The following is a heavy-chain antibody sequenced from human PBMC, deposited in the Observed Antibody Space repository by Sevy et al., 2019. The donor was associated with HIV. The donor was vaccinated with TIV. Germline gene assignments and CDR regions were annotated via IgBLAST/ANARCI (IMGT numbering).Heavy chain of an antibody. J-gene: IGHJ6*02. CDR3: AKSIAAAGPYYYYGMDV. D-gene: IGHD6-13*01. CDR1: GFTFSSYA. Sequence: GGFLRLSCAASGFTFSSYAMSWVRQAPGKGLEWVSAISGSGGSTYYADSVKGRFTISRDNSKNTLYLQMNSLRAEDTAVYYCAKSIAAAGPYYYYGMDVWGQGTTVTVSS. V-gene: IGHV3-23*01. CDR2: ISGSGGST.